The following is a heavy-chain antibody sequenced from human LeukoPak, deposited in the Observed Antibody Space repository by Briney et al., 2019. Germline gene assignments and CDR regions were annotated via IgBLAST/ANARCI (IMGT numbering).Heavy chain of an antibody. CDR3: ARGGSGYCPSTSCHNWFDP. V-gene: IGHV1-8*01. Sequence: EASVKVSCKASGYTFTSYDINWVRQATGQGLEWMGWMNPNSGNTGYAQKFQGRVTMTRNTSISTAYMELSSLRSEDTAVYYGARGGSGYCPSTSCHNWFDPWGQGTLVTVSS. CDR1: GYTFTSYD. CDR2: MNPNSGNT. J-gene: IGHJ5*02. D-gene: IGHD2-2*03.